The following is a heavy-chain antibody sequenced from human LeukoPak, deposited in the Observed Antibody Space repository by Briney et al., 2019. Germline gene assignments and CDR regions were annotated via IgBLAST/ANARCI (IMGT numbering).Heavy chain of an antibody. J-gene: IGHJ5*02. Sequence: GGSLRLSCAASGFTFSSYAMSWVRQAPGKGLEWVSAISGSGGSTYYADSVKGRFTISRDNSKNTLYLQMNSLRAGDTAVYYCARSVWFGELRFDPWGQGTLVTVSS. CDR3: ARSVWFGELRFDP. V-gene: IGHV3-23*01. D-gene: IGHD3-10*01. CDR2: ISGSGGST. CDR1: GFTFSSYA.